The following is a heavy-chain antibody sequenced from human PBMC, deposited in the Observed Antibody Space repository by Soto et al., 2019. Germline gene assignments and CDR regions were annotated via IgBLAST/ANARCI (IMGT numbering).Heavy chain of an antibody. J-gene: IGHJ4*02. CDR1: GGSISSYY. Sequence: SETLSLTCTVSGGSISSYYWSWIRQPPGKGLEWIGYIYYSGSTNYNPSLKSRVTISVDTSKNQFSLKLSSVTAADTAVYYCARQGSGWYKFDYWGQGTLVTVSS. D-gene: IGHD6-19*01. CDR3: ARQGSGWYKFDY. V-gene: IGHV4-59*08. CDR2: IYYSGST.